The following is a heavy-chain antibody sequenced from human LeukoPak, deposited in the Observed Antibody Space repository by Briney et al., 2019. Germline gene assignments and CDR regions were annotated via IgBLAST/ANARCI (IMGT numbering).Heavy chain of an antibody. Sequence: NPSETLSLTCAVYGGSFSGYYWSWIRQPPGKGLEWIGEINHSGSTNYNPSLKSRVTISVDTSKNKFSLKLSSVTAADTAVYYCARVRGLLGDAFDIWGQGTMVTVSS. CDR1: GGSFSGYY. D-gene: IGHD3-10*01. CDR3: ARVRGLLGDAFDI. V-gene: IGHV4-34*01. J-gene: IGHJ3*02. CDR2: INHSGST.